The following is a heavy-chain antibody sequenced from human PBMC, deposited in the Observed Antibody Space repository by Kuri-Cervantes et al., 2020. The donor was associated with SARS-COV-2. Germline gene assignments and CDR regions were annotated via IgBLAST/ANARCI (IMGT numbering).Heavy chain of an antibody. CDR3: VSETFGVLDS. CDR2: INQDGSEK. J-gene: IGHJ4*02. V-gene: IGHV3-7*01. D-gene: IGHD2-8*01. CDR1: GLTFTNSW. Sequence: GESLKISCAASGLTFTNSWISWVRQAPGKGLEWVANINQDGSEKHSVDSVRGRSTISRDDAANSVDLLLNSLRVEDTAVYYCVSETFGVLDSWGQGSLVTVSS.